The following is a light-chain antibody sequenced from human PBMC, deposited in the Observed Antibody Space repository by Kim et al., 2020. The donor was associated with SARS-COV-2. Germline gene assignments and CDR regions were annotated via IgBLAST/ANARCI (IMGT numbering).Light chain of an antibody. V-gene: IGKV1-39*01. CDR3: QQSFSYPRT. J-gene: IGKJ1*01. CDR1: QNINSY. Sequence: ASVGDRVTIICRASQNINSYLNWYQQKPGKAPNLLIFAASTLQSGVPSRFSGGGSGTDFTLTISSLQPDDFVTYYCQQSFSYPRTFGQGTKVDIK. CDR2: AAS.